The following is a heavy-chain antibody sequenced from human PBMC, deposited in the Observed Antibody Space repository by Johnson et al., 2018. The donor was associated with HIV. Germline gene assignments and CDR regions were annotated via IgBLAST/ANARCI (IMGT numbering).Heavy chain of an antibody. J-gene: IGHJ3*02. CDR3: TTVSVSLGNAFDI. V-gene: IGHV3-15*01. Sequence: MLLVESGGGLVQPGGSLRLSCAASGFTFSNAWMSWVRQAPGKGLEWVGRIKSKTDGGTTDYAAPVKGRFTISRDDSKNTLYLQMNSLKTEDTAVYYCTTVSVSLGNAFDIWGQGTMVTVSS. CDR2: IKSKTDGGTT. CDR1: GFTFSNAW.